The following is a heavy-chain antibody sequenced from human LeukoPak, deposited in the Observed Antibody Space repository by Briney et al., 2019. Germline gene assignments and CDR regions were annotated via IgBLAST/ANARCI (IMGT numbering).Heavy chain of an antibody. CDR2: LNPHTGGA. Sequence: ASVKVSCKTSGYTFTDYYIHWVRQAPGQGLEWMGQLNPHTGGANYPQKFQGRVSMTRDTSINTAYIEVRRLTSDDTAVYYCARVTWKTVIAAPDYWGQGTLVTVSS. V-gene: IGHV1-2*06. J-gene: IGHJ4*02. CDR3: ARVTWKTVIAAPDY. D-gene: IGHD2-21*01. CDR1: GYTFTDYY.